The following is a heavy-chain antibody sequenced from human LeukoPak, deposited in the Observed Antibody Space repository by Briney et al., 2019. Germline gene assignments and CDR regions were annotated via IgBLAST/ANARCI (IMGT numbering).Heavy chain of an antibody. CDR1: GFTFSSYA. J-gene: IGHJ5*02. CDR2: ISYDGSNK. D-gene: IGHD5-12*01. CDR3: ARDQVAAGYVDWFDP. V-gene: IGHV3-30-3*01. Sequence: GRSLRVSCAASGFTFSSYAMHWVRQAPGKGLEWVAVISYDGSNKYYADSVKGRFSISRDNSKNTLYLQMNSLRAEDTAVYYCARDQVAAGYVDWFDPWGQGTLVTVSS.